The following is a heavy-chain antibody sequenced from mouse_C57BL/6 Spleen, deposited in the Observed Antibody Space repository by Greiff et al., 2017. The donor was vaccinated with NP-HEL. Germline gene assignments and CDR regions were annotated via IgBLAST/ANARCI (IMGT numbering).Heavy chain of an antibody. J-gene: IGHJ3*01. D-gene: IGHD2-4*01. Sequence: EVKVVESGAELVRPGASVKLSCTASGFNIKDDYMHWVKQRPEQGLEWIGWIDPENGDTEYASKFQGKATITADTSSNTAYLQLSSLTSEDTAVYYCTVYWGDYDGTWFAYWGQGTLVTVSA. CDR2: IDPENGDT. CDR3: TVYWGDYDGTWFAY. V-gene: IGHV14-4*01. CDR1: GFNIKDDY.